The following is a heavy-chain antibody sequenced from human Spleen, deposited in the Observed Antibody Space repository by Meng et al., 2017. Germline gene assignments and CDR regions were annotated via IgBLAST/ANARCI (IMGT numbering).Heavy chain of an antibody. Sequence: GGSLRLSCAASGFTFYSYAMHWVRQAPGKGLEWVAFTSYDGSNYYYTDSVKGRFTISRDNSQNTLYLQMNSLRAEDTAVYFCAREYSTSDRGVDAFDIWGQGTMVTRLL. CDR1: GFTFYSYA. V-gene: IGHV3-30*10. CDR3: AREYSTSDRGVDAFDI. CDR2: TSYDGSNY. J-gene: IGHJ3*02. D-gene: IGHD6-6*01.